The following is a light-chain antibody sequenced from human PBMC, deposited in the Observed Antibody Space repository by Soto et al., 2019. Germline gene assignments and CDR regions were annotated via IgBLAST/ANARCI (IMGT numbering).Light chain of an antibody. Sequence: DIQMTQSPSTLSASVGDRVTITCRASQTINSFLAWYQQTPGKAPKLLIYDASSLQSGVPSRFSGGGSGTEFTLTISSLQPDDFATFLCQQYYRYPWTFGQGTKVEIK. CDR3: QQYYRYPWT. CDR2: DAS. J-gene: IGKJ1*01. V-gene: IGKV1-5*01. CDR1: QTINSF.